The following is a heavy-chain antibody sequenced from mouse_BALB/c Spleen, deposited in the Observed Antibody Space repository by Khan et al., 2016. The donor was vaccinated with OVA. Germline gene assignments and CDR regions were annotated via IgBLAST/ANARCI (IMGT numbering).Heavy chain of an antibody. Sequence: EVQLQESGTVLARPGASVKMSCKASGYTFTSYWMHWVKQRPGQGLEWIGAIYPGNSDINYNQKFKGKAKLTAVTSTSTAYMELNSLTNEDSAVYYCTRNGFGNYGSWDYWGQGTTLTVSS. J-gene: IGHJ2*01. V-gene: IGHV1-5*01. D-gene: IGHD2-1*01. CDR3: TRNGFGNYGSWDY. CDR1: GYTFTSYW. CDR2: IYPGNSDI.